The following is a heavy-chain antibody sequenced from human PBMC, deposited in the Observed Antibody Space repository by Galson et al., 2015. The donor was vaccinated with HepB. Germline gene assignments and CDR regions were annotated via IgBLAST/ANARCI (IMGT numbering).Heavy chain of an antibody. CDR1: GFSLSTSGMC. CDR3: ARANVYGSGSHQDD. J-gene: IGHJ4*02. CDR2: IDWDDDK. D-gene: IGHD3-10*01. Sequence: PALVKPTQTLTLTCTFSGFSLSTSGMCVSWIRQPPGKALEWLARIDWDDDKYYSTSLKTRLTISKDTSKNQVVLTMTNMDPVDTATYYCARANVYGSGSHQDDWGQGTLVTVSS. V-gene: IGHV2-70*11.